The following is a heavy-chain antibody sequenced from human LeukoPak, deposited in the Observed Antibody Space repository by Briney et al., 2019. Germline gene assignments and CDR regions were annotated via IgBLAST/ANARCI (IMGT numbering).Heavy chain of an antibody. CDR3: ARETSGSKDLVVVPTTIRYGMDV. CDR2: ISSSGNTK. J-gene: IGHJ6*02. CDR1: GFIFRTYS. Sequence: GGSLRLSCAASGFIFRTYSMNWVRQAPGKGLEWVSYISSSGNTKQYADSVKGRFTISRDNTKNSLYLQMNSLRAEDTAVYYCARETSGSKDLVVVPTTIRYGMDVWGQGTTVSVSS. D-gene: IGHD2-2*01. V-gene: IGHV3-48*04.